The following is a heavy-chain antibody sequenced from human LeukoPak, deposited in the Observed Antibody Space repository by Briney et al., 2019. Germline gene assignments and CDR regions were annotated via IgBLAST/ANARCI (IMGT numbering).Heavy chain of an antibody. Sequence: ASVKVSCKASGYTFTSYGISWVRQAPGQGLEWMGWISAYNGNTNYAQKLQGRVTMTTDTSTSTAYMELRSPRSDDTAVYYCARVRNYYGSGNNWFVPWGQGTLVTVSS. CDR2: ISAYNGNT. CDR3: ARVRNYYGSGNNWFVP. CDR1: GYTFTSYG. J-gene: IGHJ5*02. V-gene: IGHV1-18*01. D-gene: IGHD3-10*01.